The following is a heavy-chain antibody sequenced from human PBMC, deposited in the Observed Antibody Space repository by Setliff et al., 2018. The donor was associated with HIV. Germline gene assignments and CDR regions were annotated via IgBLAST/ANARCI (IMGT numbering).Heavy chain of an antibody. Sequence: SETLSLTCSVSGASISSYYWSWIRQPPGKGLEWIGYISPTGNTNYNPSLKSRVTISTDTSKNQFSLNVRSVTAADTAVYFCASAGPYCGDDCPYNWLTPWGQGTLVTVSS. V-gene: IGHV4-4*09. CDR2: ISPTGNT. CDR3: ASAGPYCGDDCPYNWLTP. CDR1: GASISSYY. J-gene: IGHJ5*02. D-gene: IGHD2-21*02.